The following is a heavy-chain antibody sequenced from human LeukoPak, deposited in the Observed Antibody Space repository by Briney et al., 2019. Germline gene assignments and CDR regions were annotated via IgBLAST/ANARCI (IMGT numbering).Heavy chain of an antibody. CDR1: GFTFSDYY. Sequence: GGSLRLSCAASGFTFSDYYMSWIRQAPGKGLEWVSYISSSGSTIYYADSVKGRFTISRDNAKNSLYLQMNSLRAEDTAVYYCARARYSYGYRYYYGMDVWGQGTTVTVSS. V-gene: IGHV3-11*01. CDR3: ARARYSYGYRYYYGMDV. J-gene: IGHJ6*02. D-gene: IGHD5-18*01. CDR2: ISSSGSTI.